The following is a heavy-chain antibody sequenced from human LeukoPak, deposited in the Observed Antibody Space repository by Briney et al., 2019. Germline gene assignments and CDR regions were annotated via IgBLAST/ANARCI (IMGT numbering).Heavy chain of an antibody. Sequence: GGSLRLSCAASGFTFSSYGMHWVRQAPGKGLEWVAVISYDGSNKYYADSVKGRFTISRDNSRNTLYLQVNSLRVEDTALYYCARESEGGTGTSCPDYWGQGTLVTVSS. J-gene: IGHJ4*02. CDR1: GFTFSSYG. CDR2: ISYDGSNK. V-gene: IGHV3-30*03. CDR3: ARESEGGTGTSCPDY. D-gene: IGHD2-2*01.